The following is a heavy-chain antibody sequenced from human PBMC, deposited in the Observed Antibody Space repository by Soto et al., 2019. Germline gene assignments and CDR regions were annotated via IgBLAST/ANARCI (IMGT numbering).Heavy chain of an antibody. CDR3: ARAHTKWLPFDY. V-gene: IGHV4-59*01. CDR1: GGSISSYY. D-gene: IGHD3-22*01. Sequence: KTSETLSLTCTVSGGSISSYYWSWIRQPPGKGLEWIGYIYYSGSTNYNPSLKSRVTISVDTSKNQFSLKLSSVTAADTAVYYCARAHTKWLPFDYWGQGTLVTVSS. CDR2: IYYSGST. J-gene: IGHJ4*02.